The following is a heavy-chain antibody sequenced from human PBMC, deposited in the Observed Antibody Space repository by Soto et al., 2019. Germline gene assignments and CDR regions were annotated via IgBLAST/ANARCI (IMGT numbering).Heavy chain of an antibody. CDR3: ARAGQYYDSSGYAN. CDR1: GYSFGTSG. J-gene: IGHJ4*02. V-gene: IGHV1-18*01. D-gene: IGHD3-22*01. CDR2: ISAYNGNT. Sequence: QVKLVQSGTEVKKPGASMKVSCKASGYSFGTSGISWVRQAPGQGLEWMGWISAYNGNTNYEQKLQDRVTMTPDTSTKTGYLELRSLRSDDTAVYYWARAGQYYDSSGYANWGQGTLVTVSS.